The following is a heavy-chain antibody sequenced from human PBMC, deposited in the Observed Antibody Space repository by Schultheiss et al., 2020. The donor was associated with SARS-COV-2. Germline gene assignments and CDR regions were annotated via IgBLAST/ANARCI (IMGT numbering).Heavy chain of an antibody. CDR1: GGSISSYY. D-gene: IGHD3-22*01. CDR2: IYYSGST. Sequence: GSLRLSCTVSGGSISSYYWSWIRQPPGKGLEWIGYIYYSGSTNYNPSLKSRVTISVDTSKNQFSLKLSSVTAADTAVYYCARAEYYYDSSGYYNTPQSWYFDLWGRGTLVTVSS. J-gene: IGHJ2*01. CDR3: ARAEYYYDSSGYYNTPQSWYFDL. V-gene: IGHV4-59*08.